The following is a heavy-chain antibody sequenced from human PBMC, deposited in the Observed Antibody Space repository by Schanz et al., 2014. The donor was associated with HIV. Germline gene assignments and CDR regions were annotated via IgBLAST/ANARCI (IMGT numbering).Heavy chain of an antibody. V-gene: IGHV3-23*01. Sequence: EVQLLESGGGLVQPGESLRLSCAVSGFRFSSHAMTWVRQAPGKGLEWVSGISISGETTYYADSVKGRFTISRDNSKNTLYLQMSSLRAEDTAVYYCSTDIAVAGRGGMDLWGQGTTVTVAS. CDR2: ISISGETT. CDR1: GFRFSSHA. CDR3: STDIAVAGRGGMDL. D-gene: IGHD6-19*01. J-gene: IGHJ6*02.